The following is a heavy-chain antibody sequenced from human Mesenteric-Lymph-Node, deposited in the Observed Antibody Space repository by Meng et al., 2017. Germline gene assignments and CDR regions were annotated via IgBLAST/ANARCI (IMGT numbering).Heavy chain of an antibody. V-gene: IGHV7-4-1*02. D-gene: IGHD4-23*01. CDR1: GYSFTNYA. J-gene: IGHJ2*01. CDR3: ARRRNSPDWYFDL. CDR2: IHTNTGNP. Sequence: QVQLVQSGAEVKKPGASVKVSCKASGYSFTNYAINWVRQAPGQGLEWMGWIHTNTGNPTYAQGFTGRFVFSLDTSVSTAYLQINSLEAEDTAMYFCARRRNSPDWYFDLWGRGTLVTVSS.